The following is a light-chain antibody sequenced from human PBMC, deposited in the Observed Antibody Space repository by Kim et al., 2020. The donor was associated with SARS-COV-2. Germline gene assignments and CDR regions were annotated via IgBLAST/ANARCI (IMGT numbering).Light chain of an antibody. CDR2: DVS. Sequence: PGQPVTISCTGTSSDVGGYNYVSWYQQHPGKAPKLMIYDVSKRPSGVPDRFSGSKSGNTASLTVSGLQADDEADYYCCSYAGGSSVFGTGTKVTVL. CDR3: CSYAGGSSV. CDR1: SSDVGGYNY. V-gene: IGLV2-11*01. J-gene: IGLJ1*01.